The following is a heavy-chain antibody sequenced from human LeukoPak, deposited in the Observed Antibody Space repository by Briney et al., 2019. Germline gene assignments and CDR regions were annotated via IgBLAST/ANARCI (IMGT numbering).Heavy chain of an antibody. Sequence: SETLSLTWAVYGGSLSGYYWSWIRQPPEKGLERIGEINHSGSTNYNPSLKSRVTISVDTSKNQFSLKLSSVTAADTAVYYCASSITMVRGVKENWFDPWGQGTLVTVSS. CDR2: INHSGST. CDR3: ASSITMVRGVKENWFDP. V-gene: IGHV4-34*01. CDR1: GGSLSGYY. J-gene: IGHJ5*02. D-gene: IGHD3-10*01.